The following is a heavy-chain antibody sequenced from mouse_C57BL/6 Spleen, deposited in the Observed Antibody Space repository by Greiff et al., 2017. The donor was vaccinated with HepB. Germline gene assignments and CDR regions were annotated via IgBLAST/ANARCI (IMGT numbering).Heavy chain of an antibody. D-gene: IGHD2-4*01. CDR3: ASYYDYGYAMDY. J-gene: IGHJ4*01. Sequence: VQLQQSGPELVKPGASVKISCKASGYTFTDYYMNWVKQSHGKSLEWIGDINPNNGGTSYNQKFKGKATLTVDKSSSTAYMELRSLTSEDSAVYYCASYYDYGYAMDYWGQGTSVTVSS. CDR1: GYTFTDYY. CDR2: INPNNGGT. V-gene: IGHV1-26*01.